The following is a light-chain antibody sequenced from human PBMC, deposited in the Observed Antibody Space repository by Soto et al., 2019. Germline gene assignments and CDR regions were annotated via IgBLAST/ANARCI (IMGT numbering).Light chain of an antibody. Sequence: VLTQPPSASGSPGQSVTISFTGTSSDIGGYNYVSWYQQHPGKAPKLMIYEVSKRPSGVPDRFSGSKSGNTASLTVSGLQAEDEADYYCSSYAGSNNYVFGSGTKVTVL. V-gene: IGLV2-8*01. CDR2: EVS. J-gene: IGLJ1*01. CDR3: SSYAGSNNYV. CDR1: SSDIGGYNY.